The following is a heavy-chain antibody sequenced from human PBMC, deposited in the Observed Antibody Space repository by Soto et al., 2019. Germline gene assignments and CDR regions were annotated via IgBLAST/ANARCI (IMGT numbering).Heavy chain of an antibody. J-gene: IGHJ3*02. CDR2: IYYSGST. Sequence: QLQLQESGPGLVKPSETLSLTCTVSGGSISSSSYYWGWIRQPPGKGLEWIGSIYYSGSTYYNPSLKSRVTISVDTSKNQFSLKLSSVTAADTAVYYCAGLMVRGVIITQGAFDIWGQGTMVTVSS. D-gene: IGHD3-10*01. CDR1: GGSISSSSYY. V-gene: IGHV4-39*01. CDR3: AGLMVRGVIITQGAFDI.